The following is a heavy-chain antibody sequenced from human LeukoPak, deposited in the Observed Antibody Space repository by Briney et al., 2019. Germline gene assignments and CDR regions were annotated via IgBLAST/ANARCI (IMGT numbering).Heavy chain of an antibody. CDR2: INAGNGNT. V-gene: IGHV1-3*01. D-gene: IGHD1-26*01. J-gene: IGHJ6*02. CDR3: ARVMEVGATRYYYYGMDV. CDR1: GYTFTSYA. Sequence: ASVKVSCKASGYTFTSYAMHWVRQAPGQRLEWMGWINAGNGNTKYSQKFQGRVTITRDTSASTAYMELSSLRSEDTAVYYCARVMEVGATRYYYYGMDVWGQGTTVTVSS.